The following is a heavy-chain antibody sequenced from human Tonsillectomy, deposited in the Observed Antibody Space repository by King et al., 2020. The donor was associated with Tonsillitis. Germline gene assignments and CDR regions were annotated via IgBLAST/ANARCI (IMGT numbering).Heavy chain of an antibody. Sequence: VQLQESGPGLVKPSQTLSLTCTVSGGSISSGGYYWSWIRQFPGRGLEWIGYIYHSGSAYYNPSLESRVTISVDTSKNQFSLKLSSVTAADTAVYYCASFYLRYFDWSDTFDIWGQGTMVTVSS. CDR2: IYHSGSA. J-gene: IGHJ3*02. CDR1: GGSISSGGYY. CDR3: ASFYLRYFDWSDTFDI. V-gene: IGHV4-31*03. D-gene: IGHD3-9*01.